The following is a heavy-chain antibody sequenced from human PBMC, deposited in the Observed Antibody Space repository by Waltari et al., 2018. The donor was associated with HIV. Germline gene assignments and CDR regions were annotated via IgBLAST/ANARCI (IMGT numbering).Heavy chain of an antibody. V-gene: IGHV3-23*01. Sequence: EVQLLESGGHLIQPGGSLRLSCAASGFPFDTSAMNGVGQAAGKRLEWVAASSCSGEMAYSADSVKGRFSISRDKPKNTLSLQMTSLRAEDTAVYYCAKDLGEYVWVMFTCAHFDSWGQGTLVTVSS. CDR2: SSCSGEMA. D-gene: IGHD3-16*01. CDR3: AKDLGEYVWVMFTCAHFDS. J-gene: IGHJ4*02. CDR1: GFPFDTSA.